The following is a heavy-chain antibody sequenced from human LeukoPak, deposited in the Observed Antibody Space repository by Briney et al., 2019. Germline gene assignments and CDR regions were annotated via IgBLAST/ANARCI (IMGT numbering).Heavy chain of an antibody. CDR1: GYTFTGYY. CDR3: ARTSSNLYYYYGMDV. CDR2: INPNSGGT. D-gene: IGHD6-13*01. J-gene: IGHJ6*02. V-gene: IGHV1-2*04. Sequence: ASVKVSCKASGYTFTGYYMHWVRQAPGQGLEWMGRINPNSGGTNYAQKFQGWVTMTRDTSISTAYMELSRLRSDDTAVYYCARTSSNLYYYYGMDVWGQGTTVTVSS.